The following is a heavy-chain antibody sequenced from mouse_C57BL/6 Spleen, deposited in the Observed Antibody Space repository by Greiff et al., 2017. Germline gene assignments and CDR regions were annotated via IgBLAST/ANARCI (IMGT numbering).Heavy chain of an antibody. Sequence: QVQLQQPGAELVRPGSSVKLSCKASGYTFTSYWMHWVKQRPIQGLEWIGNIDPSDSETHYNQKFKDKATLTVDKSSSTAYMQLSSLTSEDSAVYYCARFRGRRDFDYWGQGTTLTVSS. CDR1: GYTFTSYW. CDR2: IDPSDSET. CDR3: ARFRGRRDFDY. D-gene: IGHD2-12*01. J-gene: IGHJ2*01. V-gene: IGHV1-52*01.